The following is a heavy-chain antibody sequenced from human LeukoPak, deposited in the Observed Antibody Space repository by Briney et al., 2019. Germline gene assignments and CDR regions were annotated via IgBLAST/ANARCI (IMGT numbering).Heavy chain of an antibody. Sequence: ASVKVSCKASGYTFTSYYMHWVRQAPGQGLEWMGIINPSGGSTSYAQKFQGRVTMTRDTSTSTVYMELSSLRSEDTAVYYCARDRVRKYCSGGSCYSYNWFDPWGQGTLVTVSS. CDR1: GYTFTSYY. D-gene: IGHD2-15*01. CDR2: INPSGGST. V-gene: IGHV1-46*01. CDR3: ARDRVRKYCSGGSCYSYNWFDP. J-gene: IGHJ5*02.